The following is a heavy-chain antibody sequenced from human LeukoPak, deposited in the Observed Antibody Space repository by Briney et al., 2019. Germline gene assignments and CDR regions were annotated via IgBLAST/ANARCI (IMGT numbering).Heavy chain of an antibody. J-gene: IGHJ4*02. CDR3: ARDPTVVTPSYYFDY. V-gene: IGHV1-2*02. CDR2: INPNSGGT. CDR1: GYTFTGYY. D-gene: IGHD4-23*01. Sequence: GASVKVSCKASGYTFTGYYMHWVRQAPGQGLEWMGWINPNSGGTNYAQKFQGRVTMTRDTSISTAYMELSRLRSDDTAVYYCARDPTVVTPSYYFDYWGQGTLVTVSS.